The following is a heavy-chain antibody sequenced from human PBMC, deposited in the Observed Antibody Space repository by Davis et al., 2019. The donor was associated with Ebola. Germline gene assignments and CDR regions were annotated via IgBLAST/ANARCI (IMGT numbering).Heavy chain of an antibody. J-gene: IGHJ2*01. CDR1: GFTFSSYA. Sequence: PGGSLRLSCAASGFTFSSYAMSWVRQAPGKGLEWVSAISGSGGSTYYADSVKGRFTISRDNSKNTLYLQMNSLRAEDTAVYYCAKDEGYSYGYLPDLWGRGTLVTVSS. V-gene: IGHV3-23*01. CDR3: AKDEGYSYGYLPDL. CDR2: ISGSGGST. D-gene: IGHD5-18*01.